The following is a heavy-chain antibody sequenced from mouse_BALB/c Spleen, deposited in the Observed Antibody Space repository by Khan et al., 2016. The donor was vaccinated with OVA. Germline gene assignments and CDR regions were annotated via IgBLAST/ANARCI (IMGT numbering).Heavy chain of an antibody. CDR3: AKNYRYDVYFDY. CDR1: RYTFTSYV. CDR2: IYPFNDDT. Sequence: VQLKQSGPELVKPGASVKMSCEASRYTFTSYVIHWVKQKPGQGLEWIGYIYPFNDDTKYNEKFKGQATLTSDTSSSTAYMELRSLTPEDSAVYYCAKNYRYDVYFDYWGQGTTLTVSS. J-gene: IGHJ2*01. D-gene: IGHD2-14*01. V-gene: IGHV1S136*01.